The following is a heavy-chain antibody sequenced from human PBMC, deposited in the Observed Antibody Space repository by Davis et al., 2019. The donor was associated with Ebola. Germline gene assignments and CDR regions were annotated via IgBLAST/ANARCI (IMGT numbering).Heavy chain of an antibody. CDR2: ISTNGETT. J-gene: IGHJ4*02. CDR3: AREGKIFGLDY. Sequence: GESLKISCSASGFTFSSYAMHWVRQAPGKGLESVARISTNGETTYYAESVKGRFTISRDNAKNTLYLQMNDLGGEDTAVYYCAREGKIFGLDYWGQGALVTVSS. D-gene: IGHD3-3*01. V-gene: IGHV3-64*04. CDR1: GFTFSSYA.